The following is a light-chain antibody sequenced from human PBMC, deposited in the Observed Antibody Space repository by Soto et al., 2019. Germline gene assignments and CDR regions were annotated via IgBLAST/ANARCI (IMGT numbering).Light chain of an antibody. V-gene: IGKV1-5*03. CDR2: KAS. Sequence: DIQMTRARSTLCAWMAARVTITCRASQSISRWLAWYQQKPGKAPKLLIYKASSLESGVPSRFSGSGSGTEFTLTISSLPPDDFATYYCQQDNSYWTFGQGTKVDIK. CDR3: QQDNSYWT. CDR1: QSISRW. J-gene: IGKJ1*01.